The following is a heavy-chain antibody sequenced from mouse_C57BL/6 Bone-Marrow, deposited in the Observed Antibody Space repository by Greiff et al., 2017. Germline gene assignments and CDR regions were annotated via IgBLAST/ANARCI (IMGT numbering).Heavy chain of an antibody. V-gene: IGHV1-64*01. J-gene: IGHJ1*03. Sequence: QVQLQQSGAELVKPGASVKLSCKASGYTFTSYWMHWVKQRPGQGLEWIGMIHPNSGSTNYNANFKSKGTLTVDKYSSTVYLQLDRLHSEDSAVYYCARDYYGSSDDWYFDVWGTGTTVTVSS. CDR1: GYTFTSYW. CDR3: ARDYYGSSDDWYFDV. CDR2: IHPNSGST. D-gene: IGHD1-1*01.